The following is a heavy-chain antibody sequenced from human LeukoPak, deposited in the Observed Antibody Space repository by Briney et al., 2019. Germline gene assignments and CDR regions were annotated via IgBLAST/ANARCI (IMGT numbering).Heavy chain of an antibody. Sequence: ASVKVSCKASGYTFTNYDVNWVRQATGQGLEWMGWMNPKSNNRGYAQKFQGRVTITTDTSISTAYMELSSLRSDDTAVYYCTRGLKGNYYSGSGTYRWFAPWGQGTLVTVSS. D-gene: IGHD3-10*01. J-gene: IGHJ5*02. CDR2: MNPKSNNR. V-gene: IGHV1-8*03. CDR3: TRGLKGNYYSGSGTYRWFAP. CDR1: GYTFTNYD.